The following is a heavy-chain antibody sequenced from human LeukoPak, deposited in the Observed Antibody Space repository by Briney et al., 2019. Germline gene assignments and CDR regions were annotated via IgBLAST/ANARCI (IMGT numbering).Heavy chain of an antibody. Sequence: GASVKVSCKASGYTFTSYDINWVRQATGQGLEWMGWMNPNSGNTGYAQKFQGRVTITRNTSISTAYMELNSLRSEDTAVYYCARVNLAGKTPRSWAHGYWGQGTLVTVSS. V-gene: IGHV1-8*03. J-gene: IGHJ4*02. CDR1: GYTFTSYD. CDR3: ARVNLAGKTPRSWAHGY. CDR2: MNPNSGNT. D-gene: IGHD6-19*01.